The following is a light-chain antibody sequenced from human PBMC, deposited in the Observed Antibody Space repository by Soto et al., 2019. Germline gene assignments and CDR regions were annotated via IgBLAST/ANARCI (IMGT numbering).Light chain of an antibody. V-gene: IGKV1-5*03. J-gene: IGKJ1*01. CDR1: ESVGGG. CDR2: KVS. Sequence: DIQMTQGPSTLSASVGDSVTLACRASESVGGGLAGYQQKPGKAPKLWISKVSTLEAGVPSRFSGSGSEAEFTLTIGSLQPDDFATSYYQQPQALSTFGQGTKVEIK. CDR3: QQPQALST.